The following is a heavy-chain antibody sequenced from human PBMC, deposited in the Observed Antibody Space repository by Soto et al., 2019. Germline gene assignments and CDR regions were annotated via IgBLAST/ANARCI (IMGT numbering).Heavy chain of an antibody. Sequence: QVQLQESGPGLVKPSQTLSLTCTVSGGSISSGDYYWSWIRQPPGKGLEWIGYIYYSGSTYYNPSLKSRFTISVDTSKNQFSLKLSSVTAADTAVYYCAREALWSGFNGRSYYYYGMDVWGQGTTVTVSS. CDR3: AREALWSGFNGRSYYYYGMDV. J-gene: IGHJ6*02. CDR1: GGSISSGDYY. D-gene: IGHD3-3*01. CDR2: IYYSGST. V-gene: IGHV4-30-4*01.